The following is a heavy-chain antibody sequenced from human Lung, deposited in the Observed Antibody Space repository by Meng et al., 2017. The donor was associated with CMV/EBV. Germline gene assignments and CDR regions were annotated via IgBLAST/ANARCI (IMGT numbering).Heavy chain of an antibody. CDR2: ISSSSSYT. CDR1: GFTFSDYY. D-gene: IGHD1-26*01. V-gene: IGHV3-11*06. Sequence: GAPGGGLVKPGGSLISSCAASGFTFSDYYMSWIRQAPGKGLEWVSYISSSSSYTNYADSVKGRFTISRDNAKNSLYLQMNSLRAEDTAVYYCARAGVGTGSSGVYWGQGTLVTVSS. J-gene: IGHJ4*02. CDR3: ARAGVGTGSSGVY.